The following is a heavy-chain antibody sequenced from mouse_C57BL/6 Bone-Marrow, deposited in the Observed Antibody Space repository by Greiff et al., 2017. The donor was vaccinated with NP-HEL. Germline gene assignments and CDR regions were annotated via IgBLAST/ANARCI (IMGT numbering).Heavy chain of an antibody. CDR2: INSDGGST. D-gene: IGHD1-1*01. V-gene: IGHV5-2*01. CDR3: ARITTVVATVAY. Sequence: EVKLMESGGGLVQPGESLKLSCESNEYEFPSHDMSWVRKTQEKRLELVAAINSDGGSTYYPDTMERRFIISRDNTKKTLYLQMSSLRSEDTAVYYCARITTVVATVAYWGQGTLVTVSA. J-gene: IGHJ3*01. CDR1: EYEFPSHD.